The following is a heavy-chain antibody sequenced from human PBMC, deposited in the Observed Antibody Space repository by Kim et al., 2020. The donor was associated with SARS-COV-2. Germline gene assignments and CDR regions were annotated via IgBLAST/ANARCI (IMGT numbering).Heavy chain of an antibody. Sequence: SETLSLTCTVSGGSISGYYWTWIRQPPVKGLEWIGFIYYSGSTLYNPSLKSRVTISVDTSKNQFSLKLTSVTAADTAVYYCARRKDCGGDCYGFDIWGQG. J-gene: IGHJ3*02. CDR2: IYYSGST. CDR1: GGSISGYY. CDR3: ARRKDCGGDCYGFDI. D-gene: IGHD2-21*02. V-gene: IGHV4-59*08.